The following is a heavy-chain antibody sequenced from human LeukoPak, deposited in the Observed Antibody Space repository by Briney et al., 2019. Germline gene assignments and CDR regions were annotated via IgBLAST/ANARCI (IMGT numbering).Heavy chain of an antibody. CDR1: GFTVSSNY. D-gene: IGHD5-18*01. J-gene: IGHJ4*02. Sequence: PGGSLRLSCAASGFTVSSNYMSWVRQAPGKGLEWVSVIYSGGSTYYADSVKGRFTISRDNSKNTLYLQMNSLRAEDTSVYYCARVAYTYGFDYWGQGTLVTVSS. CDR2: IYSGGST. CDR3: ARVAYTYGFDY. V-gene: IGHV3-66*01.